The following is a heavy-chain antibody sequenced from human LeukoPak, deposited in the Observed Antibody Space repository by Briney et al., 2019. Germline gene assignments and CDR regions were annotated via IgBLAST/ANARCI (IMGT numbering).Heavy chain of an antibody. Sequence: PSETLSLTCAVSRGSISSNTWWSWVRQPPGKGLEWIGEIYRSGSTHYNPSLKSRVTISVDKTKNQFSLKLTSVTAADTAVYYCARGRIMITFPHFDYWGQGTLVTVSS. CDR3: ARGRIMITFPHFDY. D-gene: IGHD3-16*01. CDR1: RGSISSNTW. V-gene: IGHV4-4*02. J-gene: IGHJ4*02. CDR2: IYRSGST.